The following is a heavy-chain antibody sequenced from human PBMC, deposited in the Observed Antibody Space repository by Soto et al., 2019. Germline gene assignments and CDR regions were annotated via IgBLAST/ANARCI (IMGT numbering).Heavy chain of an antibody. CDR3: ARAQYCSSTSCYFRPYNYYYYMDV. J-gene: IGHJ6*03. Sequence: SETLSLTCPVSGGSISSYYLSWIRQPPGKGLEWIGYIYYSGSTNYNPSLKSRVTISVDTSKNQFSLKLSSVTAADTAVYYCARAQYCSSTSCYFRPYNYYYYMDVWGKGTTVTVSS. CDR2: IYYSGST. CDR1: GGSISSYY. V-gene: IGHV4-59*01. D-gene: IGHD2-2*01.